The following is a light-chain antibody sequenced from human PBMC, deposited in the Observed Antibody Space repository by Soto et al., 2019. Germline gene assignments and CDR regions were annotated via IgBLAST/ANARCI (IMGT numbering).Light chain of an antibody. V-gene: IGLV2-14*03. Sequence: QSALTQPASVSGSPGQSITICCTGASSDVGGYNFVSWYQQHPGKAPKLIICDVSDRPTGVSIRFSGSKSGNTASLTISGLQAEDEADYYCSSYGSSSTLVFGTGTKLTVL. CDR1: SSDVGGYNF. CDR2: DVS. CDR3: SSYGSSSTLV. J-gene: IGLJ1*01.